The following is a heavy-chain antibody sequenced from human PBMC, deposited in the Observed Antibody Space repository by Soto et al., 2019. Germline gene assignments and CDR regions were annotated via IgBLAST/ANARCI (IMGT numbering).Heavy chain of an antibody. Sequence: SETLSLTCTVSGGSISSYYWSWIRQPPGKGLEWIGYIYYSGSTNYNPSLKSRVTISVDTSKNQFSLKLSSVTAADTAVYSCARVRRGWGSADAFDIWGQGTMVTVSS. J-gene: IGHJ3*02. CDR2: IYYSGST. CDR3: ARVRRGWGSADAFDI. V-gene: IGHV4-59*01. D-gene: IGHD6-19*01. CDR1: GGSISSYY.